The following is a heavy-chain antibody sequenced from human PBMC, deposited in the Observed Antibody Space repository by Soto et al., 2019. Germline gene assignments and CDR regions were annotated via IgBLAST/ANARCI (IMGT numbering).Heavy chain of an antibody. CDR1: GGTLSSYS. CDR3: ARVTGGHDSGGNYMDV. CDR2: IISCVGKA. Sequence: QVQLVQSGPEVKKPGSSVKVSCKTSGGTLSSYSISWVRQAPGQGLEWVGRIISCVGKANVAQQFQGRVTITADRSADTTYMELRRLTSDDTAVYCWARVTGGHDSGGNYMDVWGTGTPVTVSS. J-gene: IGHJ6*03. V-gene: IGHV1-69*08. D-gene: IGHD5-12*01.